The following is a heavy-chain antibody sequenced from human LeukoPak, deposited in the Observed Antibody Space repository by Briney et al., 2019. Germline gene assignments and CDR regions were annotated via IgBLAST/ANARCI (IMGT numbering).Heavy chain of an antibody. CDR3: ATDSSGYYYDY. CDR1: GFTFSSYW. Sequence: GGSLRLSCAASGFTFSSYWMHWVRQAPGKGLVWVSRINSDGSSTSYADSVKGRFTISRDNAKNTLYLQMNSLRSEDTAVYYCATDSSGYYYDYWGQGTLVTVSS. V-gene: IGHV3-74*01. CDR2: INSDGSST. J-gene: IGHJ4*02. D-gene: IGHD3-22*01.